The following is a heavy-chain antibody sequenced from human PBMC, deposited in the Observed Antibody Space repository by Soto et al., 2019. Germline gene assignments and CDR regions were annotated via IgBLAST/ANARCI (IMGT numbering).Heavy chain of an antibody. CDR3: VKDESINWYSGHFRH. CDR2: INWNSGSI. V-gene: IGHV3-9*01. D-gene: IGHD6-13*01. Sequence: GGSLRLSCAASGFTFDDYARHWVRQVPGKGLEWVSGINWNSGSIGYGDSVKGRFAISRDNAKNSLHLQMNSLSAEDTAFYYCVKDESINWYSGHFRHWGQGTLVIVSS. CDR1: GFTFDDYA. J-gene: IGHJ1*01.